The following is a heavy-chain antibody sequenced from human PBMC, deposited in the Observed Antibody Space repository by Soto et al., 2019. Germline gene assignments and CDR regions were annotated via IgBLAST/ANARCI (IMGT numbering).Heavy chain of an antibody. CDR1: RGTFSSYA. CDR2: IIPIFGTA. D-gene: IGHD4-17*01. V-gene: IGHV1-69*13. CDR3: ETSRRMVTTAGFDY. Sequence: SVKVSCKASRGTFSSYAISWVRQAPGQGLEWMGGIIPIFGTANYAQKFQGRVTITADESTSTAYMELSSLRSEDTAVYYCETSRRMVTTAGFDYRGQGTLVTVSS. J-gene: IGHJ4*02.